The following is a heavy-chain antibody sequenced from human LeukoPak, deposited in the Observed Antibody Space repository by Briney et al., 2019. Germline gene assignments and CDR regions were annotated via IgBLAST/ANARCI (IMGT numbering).Heavy chain of an antibody. Sequence: PVGCLRLSCAASGFTFSRYWMQWVRQAPGKGLVWVSRIHKDGTSPIYADSVKGRFTISRDNAENTLSLQMNSLRAEDTAVYFCAREAYGTGNYYSDSWGQGILVTVSS. D-gene: IGHD3-10*01. CDR3: AREAYGTGNYYSDS. CDR1: GFTFSRYW. CDR2: IHKDGTSP. J-gene: IGHJ4*02. V-gene: IGHV3-74*01.